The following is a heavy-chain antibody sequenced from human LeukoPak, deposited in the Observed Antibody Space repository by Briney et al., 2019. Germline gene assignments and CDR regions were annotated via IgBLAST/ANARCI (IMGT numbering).Heavy chain of an antibody. D-gene: IGHD5-12*01. CDR2: IYYSGYT. CDR1: GGSISSYY. V-gene: IGHV4-59*08. J-gene: IGHJ6*02. Sequence: SSETLSLTRTVSGGSISSYYWSWTRQPPGKGLEWIGYIYYSGYTRYNPSLKSRVTISVDTSKNQFSLKLTSVTAADTAVYYCGRAEAKYSGSGSYYYSGMDVWGQGTTVTVSS. CDR3: GRAEAKYSGSGSYYYSGMDV.